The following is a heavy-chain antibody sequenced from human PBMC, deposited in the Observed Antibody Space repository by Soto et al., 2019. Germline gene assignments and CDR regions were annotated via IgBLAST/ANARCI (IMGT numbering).Heavy chain of an antibody. CDR3: ASGNYYATRGYYYGQFGH. J-gene: IGHJ4*02. Sequence: GGSLRLSCAASGFTFSHYSMNWVRQAPGKGLEWVSYISGTSITIYYADSVRGRFTISRDNAKNSLYLQMNSLRDEDTAVYYCASGNYYATRGYYYGQFGHWGQGALVTASS. D-gene: IGHD3-22*01. CDR2: ISGTSITI. V-gene: IGHV3-48*02. CDR1: GFTFSHYS.